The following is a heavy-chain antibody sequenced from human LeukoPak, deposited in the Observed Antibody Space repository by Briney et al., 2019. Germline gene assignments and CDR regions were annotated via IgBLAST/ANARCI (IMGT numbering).Heavy chain of an antibody. CDR2: IFYTGST. D-gene: IGHD2-2*01. Sequence: GSLRLSCAASGFTFSSYSMNWVRQAPGKGLEWIGNIFYTGSTYYNRSLTSRVTISVDTSKNHFSLKLSSVTAADTAVYYCARVRVDAASWTKYSFDYWGQGTLVTVSS. V-gene: IGHV4-59*12. CDR1: GFTFSSYS. CDR3: ARVRVDAASWTKYSFDY. J-gene: IGHJ4*02.